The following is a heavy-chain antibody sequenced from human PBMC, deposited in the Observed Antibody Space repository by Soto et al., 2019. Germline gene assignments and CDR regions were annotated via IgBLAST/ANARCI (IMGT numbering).Heavy chain of an antibody. V-gene: IGHV3-33*01. Sequence: QVQLVESGGGVVQPGRSLRLSCAASGFTFSSYGMHWVRQAPGKGLEWVAVIWYDGSNKYYADSVKRRFTISRDNSKNPLYLQMNSLRAEDTAVYYCAMGSGYSFSAGWGQGTLVTVSS. CDR2: IWYDGSNK. J-gene: IGHJ4*02. D-gene: IGHD5-18*01. CDR3: AMGSGYSFSAG. CDR1: GFTFSSYG.